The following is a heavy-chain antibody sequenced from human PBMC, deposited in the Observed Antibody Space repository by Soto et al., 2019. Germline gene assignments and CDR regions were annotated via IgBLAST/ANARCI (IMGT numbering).Heavy chain of an antibody. CDR3: VKDGYCTATSCFAGGEFDY. J-gene: IGHJ4*02. D-gene: IGHD2-2*01. V-gene: IGHV3-23*01. Sequence: GGSLRLSCAASGFTFSNYAMSWVRQAPGKGLEWISAISGSGDYTYYEDSVKGRFTVSRDNSKSTLYLQMNSLRAEDSATYYCVKDGYCTATSCFAGGEFDYWGQGTQVTVPQ. CDR1: GFTFSNYA. CDR2: ISGSGDYT.